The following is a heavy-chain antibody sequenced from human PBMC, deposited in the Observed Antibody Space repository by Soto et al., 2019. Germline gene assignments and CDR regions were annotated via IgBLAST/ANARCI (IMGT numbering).Heavy chain of an antibody. CDR2: IYCSGST. J-gene: IGHJ5*02. CDR1: GASISSSAY. CDR3: ARGMVTMIVVVTWFDP. Sequence: SETLSLTCTVSGASISSSAYWGWIRQPPGKGLEWIGCIYCSGSTYYNPSLKSRVTISVDTSKNQFSLKLSSVTAADTAVYYCARGMVTMIVVVTWFDPWGQGTLVTVPQ. V-gene: IGHV4-38-2*02. D-gene: IGHD3-22*01.